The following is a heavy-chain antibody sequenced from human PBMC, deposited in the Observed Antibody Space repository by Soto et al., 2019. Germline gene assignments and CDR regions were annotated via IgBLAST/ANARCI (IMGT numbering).Heavy chain of an antibody. CDR3: ARDYYDSIGGRSYGMDV. J-gene: IGHJ6*02. CDR1: GGSISSGGYY. D-gene: IGHD3-22*01. Sequence: QVQLQESGPGLVKPSQTLSLTCTVSGGSISSGGYYWSWIRQHPGKGLAWIGYIYYSGSTYYNPSLKSRVTISVDTSKNQFSLKQSSVTAADTAVYYCARDYYDSIGGRSYGMDVWGQGTTVTVSS. V-gene: IGHV4-31*03. CDR2: IYYSGST.